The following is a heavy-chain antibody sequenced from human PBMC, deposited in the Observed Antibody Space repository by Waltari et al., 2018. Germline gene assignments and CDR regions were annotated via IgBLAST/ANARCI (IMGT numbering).Heavy chain of an antibody. CDR1: GFTFSSYA. J-gene: IGHJ4*02. V-gene: IGHV3-30-3*01. CDR3: ARDGAITIFGVVIFLFDY. CDR2: ISYDGSNK. D-gene: IGHD3-3*01. Sequence: QVQLVESGGGVVQPGRSLRLSCAASGFTFSSYAMHWVRQAPGKGLEWVAVISYDGSNKYYADSVKGRFTSSRDNSKNTLYLQMNSLRAEDTAVYYCARDGAITIFGVVIFLFDYWGQGTLVTVSS.